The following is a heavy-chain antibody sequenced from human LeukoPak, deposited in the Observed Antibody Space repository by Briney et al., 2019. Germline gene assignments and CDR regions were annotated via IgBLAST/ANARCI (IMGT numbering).Heavy chain of an antibody. Sequence: GGSLRLSCAASGLSFSDVWMTWVRHPPGKGLEWVATIKQDGSEKYYLDSVKGRFTISRDNSKNTLYLQMNSLRAEDTAVYYCANEPYQLLYRDAFDIWGQGTMVTVSS. CDR3: ANEPYQLLYRDAFDI. V-gene: IGHV3-7*01. J-gene: IGHJ3*02. CDR1: GLSFSDVW. CDR2: IKQDGSEK. D-gene: IGHD2-2*02.